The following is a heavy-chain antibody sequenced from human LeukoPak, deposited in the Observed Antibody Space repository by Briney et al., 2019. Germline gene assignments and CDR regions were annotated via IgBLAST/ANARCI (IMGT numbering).Heavy chain of an antibody. CDR2: IYISWST. Sequence: SETLSLTCTVSGGSISSYYWSWIRQPAGKGLEWIGRIYISWSTNYNPSLKSRVTMSVDTSKNQFSLKLSSVTAADTAVYYCARDLPPLGYYDILTGYPRPSNWFDPWGQGTLVTVSS. J-gene: IGHJ5*02. CDR3: ARDLPPLGYYDILTGYPRPSNWFDP. D-gene: IGHD3-9*01. CDR1: GGSISSYY. V-gene: IGHV4-4*07.